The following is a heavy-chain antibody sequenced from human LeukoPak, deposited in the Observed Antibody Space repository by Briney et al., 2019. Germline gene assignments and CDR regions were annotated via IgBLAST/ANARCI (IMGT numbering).Heavy chain of an antibody. J-gene: IGHJ4*02. CDR3: AKALLWFGELLDY. D-gene: IGHD3-10*01. CDR2: IWYDGSNK. V-gene: IGHV3-33*06. Sequence: GRSLRLSCAASGFTFSSYGMHWVRQAPGKGLEWVAVIWYDGSNKYYADSVKGRFTISRDNSKNTLYLQMNSLRAEDTAVYYCAKALLWFGELLDYWAREPWSPSPQ. CDR1: GFTFSSYG.